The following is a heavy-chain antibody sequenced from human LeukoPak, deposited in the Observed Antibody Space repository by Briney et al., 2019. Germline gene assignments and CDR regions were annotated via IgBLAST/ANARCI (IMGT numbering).Heavy chain of an antibody. CDR2: IYYSGST. D-gene: IGHD4-17*01. Sequence: SEALSLTCTVSGGSISSYYWSWIRQPPGKGLEWIGYIYYSGSTNYNPSLKSRVTIPVDTSKNQFSLKLSSVTAADTAVYYCARDTETRAFDIWGQGTMVTVSS. J-gene: IGHJ3*02. CDR3: ARDTETRAFDI. CDR1: GGSISSYY. V-gene: IGHV4-59*01.